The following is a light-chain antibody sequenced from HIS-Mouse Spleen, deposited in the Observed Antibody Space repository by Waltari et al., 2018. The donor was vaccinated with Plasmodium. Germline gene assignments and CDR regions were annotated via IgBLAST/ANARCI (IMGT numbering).Light chain of an antibody. J-gene: IGLJ3*02. CDR2: EGS. V-gene: IGLV2-23*01. Sequence: QSALTQPASVSGSPGQSITISCTGTSSDVGSYNLVSWYQQHPGKAPKLMSYEGSKRPSGVSNRFSGSKSGNTASLTGSGLQAEDEADYYCCSYAGSSTNWVFGGGTKLTVL. CDR3: CSYAGSSTNWV. CDR1: SSDVGSYNL.